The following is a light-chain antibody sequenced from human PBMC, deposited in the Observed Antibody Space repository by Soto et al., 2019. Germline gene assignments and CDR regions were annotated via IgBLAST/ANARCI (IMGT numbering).Light chain of an antibody. CDR2: WAS. CDR3: QQSFNTPLT. J-gene: IGKJ4*01. Sequence: EVVLTQSPATLSLSPGEGATLSCRVSQSISSSYLSWYQQKPGQPPKVLIYWASTRESGVPDRFSGSGSGTDFTLTITSLQAEDAAVYFCQQSFNTPLTFGGGTKVDIK. CDR1: QSISSSY. V-gene: IGKV3D-7*01.